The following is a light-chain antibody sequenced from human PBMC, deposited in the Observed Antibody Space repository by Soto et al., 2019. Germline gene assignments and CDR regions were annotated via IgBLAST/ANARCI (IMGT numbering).Light chain of an antibody. CDR2: AAS. CDR3: QQSYTTHRT. J-gene: IGKJ1*01. V-gene: IGKV1-39*01. Sequence: DIQMTQSPSSLSASVGDRVSVTCRASQSISTFLNWYQQRPGEAPKLLIYAASSLQRGVPSRFSGSGSGADFTLTIGSLQPEDFATYYCQQSYTTHRTFGQGTKVEVK. CDR1: QSISTF.